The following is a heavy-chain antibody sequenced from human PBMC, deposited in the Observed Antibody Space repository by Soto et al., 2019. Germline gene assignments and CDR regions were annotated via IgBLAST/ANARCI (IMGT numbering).Heavy chain of an antibody. V-gene: IGHV3-48*02. D-gene: IGHD3-22*01. CDR3: ARDPPRTMIVVVRPPRGSGMDV. CDR2: ISSSSSTI. J-gene: IGHJ6*02. CDR1: GFTFSSYS. Sequence: HPGGSLRLSCAASGFTFSSYSMNWVRQAPGKGLEWVSYISSSSSTIYYADSVKGRFTISRDNAKNSLYLQMNSLRDEDAAVYYCARDPPRTMIVVVRPPRGSGMDVWGQGTTVNVAS.